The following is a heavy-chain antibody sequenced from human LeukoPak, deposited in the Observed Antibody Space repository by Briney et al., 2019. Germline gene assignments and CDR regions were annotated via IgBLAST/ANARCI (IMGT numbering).Heavy chain of an antibody. D-gene: IGHD3-10*01. V-gene: IGHV4-34*01. Sequence: SETLSLTCAVYGGSFSGYYCSWIRQPPGKGLEWIGEINHSGSTNYNPSLKSRVTISVDTSKNQFSLKLSSVTAADTAVYYCASYGSGSYSFDYGGREPWSPSPQ. J-gene: IGHJ4*02. CDR1: GGSFSGYY. CDR3: ASYGSGSYSFDY. CDR2: INHSGST.